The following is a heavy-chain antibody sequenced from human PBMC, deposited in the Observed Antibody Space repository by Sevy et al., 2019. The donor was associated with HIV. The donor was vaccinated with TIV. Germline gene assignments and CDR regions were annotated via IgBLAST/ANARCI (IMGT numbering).Heavy chain of an antibody. D-gene: IGHD6-6*01. CDR1: GFTFSSYA. CDR2: ISYDGSNK. CDR3: ARRGRGCSSSFGASNDY. V-gene: IGHV3-30-3*01. J-gene: IGHJ4*02. Sequence: GGSLRLSCAASGFTFSSYAMHWVRQAPGKGLEWVAVISYDGSNKYYADSVKGRFTISRDNSKNTLYLQMNSLRAEDTAVYYCARRGRGCSSSFGASNDYWGQGTLVTVS.